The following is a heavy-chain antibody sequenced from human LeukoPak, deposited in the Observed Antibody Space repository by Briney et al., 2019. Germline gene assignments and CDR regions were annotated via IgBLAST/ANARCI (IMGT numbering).Heavy chain of an antibody. Sequence: GGSLRLSCVGSGFTISNYWMHWVRQAPGTGLVWVSRIHPDGSITTYADSVKGRFTISRDNTKNTLYLQMNSLRAEDTAVYYCAPQQAFSPYNWFDPWGQGTLVTVSS. J-gene: IGHJ5*02. CDR1: GFTISNYW. CDR3: APQQAFSPYNWFDP. V-gene: IGHV3-74*03. D-gene: IGHD3-3*02. CDR2: IHPDGSIT.